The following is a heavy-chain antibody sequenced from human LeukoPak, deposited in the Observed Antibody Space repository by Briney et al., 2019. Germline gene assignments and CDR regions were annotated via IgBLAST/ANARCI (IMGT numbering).Heavy chain of an antibody. J-gene: IGHJ6*02. CDR1: GFTFSSYC. Sequence: GGSLRLSCAASGFTFSSYCMHWVRQAPGKGLVWVSRVSSDGSITDYTDSVKGRFTISRDNSKNTLYLQMNSLRAEDTAVYYCAKELRITIFGVVIIGYYGMDVWGQGTTVTVSS. V-gene: IGHV3-74*01. CDR2: VSSDGSIT. D-gene: IGHD3-3*01. CDR3: AKELRITIFGVVIIGYYGMDV.